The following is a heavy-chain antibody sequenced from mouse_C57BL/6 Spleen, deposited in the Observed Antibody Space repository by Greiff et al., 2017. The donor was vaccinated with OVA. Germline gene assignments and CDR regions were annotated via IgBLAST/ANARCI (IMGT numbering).Heavy chain of an antibody. CDR3: AIYYDYDRAYAMDY. D-gene: IGHD2-4*01. Sequence: EVQVVESGGGLVKPGGSLKLSCAASGFTFSDYGMHWVRQAPEKGLEWVAYISSGSSTIYYADTVKGRFTISRDNAKNTLFLQMTSLRSEDTAMYYCAIYYDYDRAYAMDYWGQGTSVTVSS. V-gene: IGHV5-17*01. J-gene: IGHJ4*01. CDR1: GFTFSDYG. CDR2: ISSGSSTI.